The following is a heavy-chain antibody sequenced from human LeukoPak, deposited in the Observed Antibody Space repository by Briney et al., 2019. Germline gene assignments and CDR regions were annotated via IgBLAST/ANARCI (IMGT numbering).Heavy chain of an antibody. D-gene: IGHD2-21*01. CDR3: ARGAGFVSY. Sequence: SETLSLTCAVYGGSFSGYYWSWIRQPPGKGLEWIGEIYPRGRTNYNPSLKSRVTISVDTSKNQFSLKLNSVTAADTAVYYCARGAGFVSYWGQGSLVTVSS. CDR2: IYPRGRT. V-gene: IGHV4-34*01. J-gene: IGHJ4*02. CDR1: GGSFSGYY.